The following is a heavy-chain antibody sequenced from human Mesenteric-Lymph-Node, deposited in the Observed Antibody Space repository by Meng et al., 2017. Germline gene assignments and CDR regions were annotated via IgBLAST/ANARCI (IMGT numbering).Heavy chain of an antibody. CDR2: IYPSEST. CDR3: ASEICTGDGCQSTN. V-gene: IGHV4-61*02. D-gene: IGHD2-8*02. Sequence: LRLSCTVSGGSINSGLYYWNWIRQPAGKGLEWIGRIYPSESTNYNPSLQNRVTISLDTSKNQFSLKLTSVTAADTATYYCASEICTGDGCQSTNWGQGTLVTVSS. J-gene: IGHJ4*02. CDR1: GGSINSGLYY.